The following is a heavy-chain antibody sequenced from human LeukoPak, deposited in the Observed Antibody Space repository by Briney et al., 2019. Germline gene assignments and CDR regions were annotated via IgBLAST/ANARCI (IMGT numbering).Heavy chain of an antibody. CDR3: AKARGAAAANDFDY. Sequence: GGSLRLSCAASGFMFSSNWMSWVRQAPGKGLEWVSPISNRGGVTYYAESVKGRFTISRDNSKNTLYLQMNSLRAEDTAIYYCAKARGAAAANDFDYWGQGTLVTVSS. D-gene: IGHD6-13*01. CDR1: GFMFSSNW. J-gene: IGHJ4*02. V-gene: IGHV3-23*01. CDR2: ISNRGGVT.